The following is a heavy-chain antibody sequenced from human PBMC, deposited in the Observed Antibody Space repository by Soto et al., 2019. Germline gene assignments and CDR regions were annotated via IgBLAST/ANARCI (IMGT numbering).Heavy chain of an antibody. V-gene: IGHV4-59*01. Sequence: QVQLQESGPGLVKPSETLSLTCTVSGGSISSYYWSWIRQPPGKGLEWIGYIYYSGSTNSNPSLKSQSTISVDTSKNQFSLKLSSVTAEDTAVYYCARVWDYGDYFAREYGMEVWGQGTTVNVS. CDR3: ARVWDYGDYFAREYGMEV. D-gene: IGHD4-17*01. CDR1: GGSISSYY. J-gene: IGHJ6*02. CDR2: IYYSGST.